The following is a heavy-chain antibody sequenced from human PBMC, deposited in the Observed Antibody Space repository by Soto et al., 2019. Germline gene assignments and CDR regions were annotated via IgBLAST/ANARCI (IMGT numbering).Heavy chain of an antibody. CDR2: ISYDGSNK. CDR1: GFTFSSYG. CDR3: AKDRRPNYYYGMAV. J-gene: IGHJ6*02. V-gene: IGHV3-30*18. D-gene: IGHD6-25*01. Sequence: QVQLVESGGGVVQPGRSLRLSCAASGFTFSSYGMHWVRQAPGKGLEWVAVISYDGSNKYYADSVKGRFTISRDNSKNPLYLQMNRVRAEDTAVYYCAKDRRPNYYYGMAVWGQGTTVTVSS.